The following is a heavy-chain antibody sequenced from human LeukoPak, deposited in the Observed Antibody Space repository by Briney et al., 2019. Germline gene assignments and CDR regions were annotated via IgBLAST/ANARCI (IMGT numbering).Heavy chain of an antibody. CDR3: ARDSSGWSPLFDY. CDR2: ISYSGST. Sequence: PSETLSLTCTVSGDSISSYYWSWIRQPPGKGLEWIGYISYSGSTNYNPPLKSRVTISIDTSKNQFSLRLSSVTAADTAVYYCARDSSGWSPLFDYWGQGTLVTVSS. V-gene: IGHV4-59*01. J-gene: IGHJ4*02. D-gene: IGHD6-19*01. CDR1: GDSISSYY.